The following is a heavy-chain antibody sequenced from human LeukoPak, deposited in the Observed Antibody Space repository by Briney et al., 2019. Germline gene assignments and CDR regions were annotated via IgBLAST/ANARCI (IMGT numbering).Heavy chain of an antibody. CDR1: GGSISSYY. CDR3: ARAVRASSSWYSAFDI. Sequence: SETLSLTCTVSGGSISSYYWSWIRQPPGKGLEWIGYIYYSGSTNYNPSLKGRVTISVDTSKNQFSLKLSSVTAADTAVYYCARAVRASSSWYSAFDIWGQGTMVTVPS. V-gene: IGHV4-59*01. D-gene: IGHD6-13*01. J-gene: IGHJ3*02. CDR2: IYYSGST.